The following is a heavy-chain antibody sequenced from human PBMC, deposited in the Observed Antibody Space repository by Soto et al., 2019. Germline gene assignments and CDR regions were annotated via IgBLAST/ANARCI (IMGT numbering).Heavy chain of an antibody. V-gene: IGHV4-59*01. CDR1: GGSISSYY. Sequence: KTSETLSLTCTVSGGSISSYYWSWIRQPPGKGLEWIGYIYYSGSTNYNPSLKSRVTISVDTSKNQFSLKLSSVTAADTAVYYCARTLAYYDFWSDREQGFDPWGQGTLVTVSS. J-gene: IGHJ5*02. D-gene: IGHD3-3*01. CDR2: IYYSGST. CDR3: ARTLAYYDFWSDREQGFDP.